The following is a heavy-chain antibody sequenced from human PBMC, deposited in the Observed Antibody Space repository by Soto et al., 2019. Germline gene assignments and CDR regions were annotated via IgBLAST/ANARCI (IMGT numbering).Heavy chain of an antibody. J-gene: IGHJ5*01. CDR3: AREGRLPWFES. Sequence: QVHLQESGPGLVKPSETLSLTCAVSGDSIKTETWWSWLRQLPGTGLEWIGEIKHTGDANANPALRRRVSMSVDRTKTQFLLNLRSVRAAAPAVYFCAREGRLPWFESWGQGTLVTVSS. CDR2: IKHTGDA. V-gene: IGHV4-4*02. CDR1: GDSIKTETW.